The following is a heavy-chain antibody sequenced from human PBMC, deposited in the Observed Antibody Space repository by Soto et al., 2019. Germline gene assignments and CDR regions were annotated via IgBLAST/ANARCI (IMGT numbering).Heavy chain of an antibody. V-gene: IGHV4-61*01. J-gene: IGHJ3*02. D-gene: IGHD3-22*01. CDR1: GGSVSSGSYY. CDR2: IYYSGST. Sequence: SETLSLTCTVSGGSVSSGSYYWSWIRQPPGKGLEWIGYIYYSGSTNYNPSLKSRVTISVDTSKNQFSLKLGSVTAADTAVYYCARGRSSGLDAFDIWGQGTMVTVSS. CDR3: ARGRSSGLDAFDI.